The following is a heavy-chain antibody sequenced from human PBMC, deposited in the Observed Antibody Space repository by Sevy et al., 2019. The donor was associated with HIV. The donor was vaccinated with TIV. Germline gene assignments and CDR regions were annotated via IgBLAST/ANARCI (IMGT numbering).Heavy chain of an antibody. V-gene: IGHV6-1*01. D-gene: IGHD1-7*01. CDR1: GDSVSTSSAT. CDR2: TYYRSKWYS. CDR3: ARGDELNSYYYGMDV. Sequence: QSQTLSLTCAISGDSVSTSSATWNWFRQSPSRGLEWLRRTYYRSKWYSDYEVSVKGRVTINPDTSKNQFSLHLESVTPEDTAVYFCARGDELNSYYYGMDVWGQGTTVTVSS. J-gene: IGHJ6*02.